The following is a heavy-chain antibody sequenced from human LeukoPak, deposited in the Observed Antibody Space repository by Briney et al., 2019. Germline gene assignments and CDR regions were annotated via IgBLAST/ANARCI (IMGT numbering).Heavy chain of an antibody. J-gene: IGHJ6*02. Sequence: SVKVSCKASGGTFSKNSISWVRQAPGQGLEWMGRTIPIVGLTNYAQNFQGRLTITADTSTNIAYMELSSLRHDDTAVYYCTRVQAVGVPIAVDAYYSYGMDVWGQGTTVTVSS. CDR2: TIPIVGLT. CDR1: GGTFSKNS. D-gene: IGHD2-2*01. CDR3: TRVQAVGVPIAVDAYYSYGMDV. V-gene: IGHV1-69*04.